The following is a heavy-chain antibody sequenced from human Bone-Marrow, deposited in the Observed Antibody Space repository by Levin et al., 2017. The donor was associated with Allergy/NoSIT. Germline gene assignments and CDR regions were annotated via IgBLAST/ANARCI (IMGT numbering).Heavy chain of an antibody. CDR1: GYTFTTYG. V-gene: IGHV1-18*01. CDR2: VSAYSGNT. CDR3: ARGHFPYYYYGMDV. Sequence: GESLKISCKASGYTFTTYGLTWVRQAPGQGLEWMGWVSAYSGNTNYALNLQDRVTMTTDTATNTAYMELTSLRSDDTAIYYCARGHFPYYYYGMDVWCQGTTVVVSS. J-gene: IGHJ6*02.